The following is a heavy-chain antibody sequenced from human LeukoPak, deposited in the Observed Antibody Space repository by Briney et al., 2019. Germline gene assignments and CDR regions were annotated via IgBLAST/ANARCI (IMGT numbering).Heavy chain of an antibody. CDR2: ISSNGDNT. V-gene: IGHV3-64D*06. CDR1: GFTFSNAW. CDR3: TRDSALLGVAFDL. D-gene: IGHD2-15*01. J-gene: IGHJ3*01. Sequence: GGSLRLSCAASGFTFSNAWMNWVRQAPGKGLEYVAGISSNGDNTDFADSAKGRFTISRDNSKSTLFLQMNSLRAEDTAVYFCTRDSALLGVAFDLWGQGTVVTVSS.